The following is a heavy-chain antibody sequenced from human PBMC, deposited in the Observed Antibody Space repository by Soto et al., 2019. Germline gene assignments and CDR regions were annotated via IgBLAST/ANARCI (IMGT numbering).Heavy chain of an antibody. CDR2: ISAYNGNT. CDR1: GYTFTSYG. D-gene: IGHD3-22*01. CDR3: ARVRYYDSSGYYYGRPNSPMDY. J-gene: IGHJ4*02. Sequence: QVQLVQSGAEVKKPGASVKVSCKASGYTFTSYGISWVRQAPGQGLEWMGWISAYNGNTNYAQKLQGRVTMTTDTSTSTAYMELRSLRSDDTAVYYCARVRYYDSSGYYYGRPNSPMDYWGQGTLVTVSS. V-gene: IGHV1-18*04.